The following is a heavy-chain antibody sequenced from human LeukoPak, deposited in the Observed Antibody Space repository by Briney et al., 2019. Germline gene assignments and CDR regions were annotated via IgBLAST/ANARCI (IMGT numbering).Heavy chain of an antibody. CDR3: ARVGYSGYDNRGSFDY. Sequence: SETLSLTCAVYGGSFSGYYWSWIRQPPGKGLEWIGEINHSGSTNYNPSLRSRVTISVDTSKNQFSLRLSSVTAADTAVYYCARVGYSGYDNRGSFDYWGQGTLVTVSS. CDR1: GGSFSGYY. J-gene: IGHJ4*02. D-gene: IGHD5-12*01. V-gene: IGHV4-34*01. CDR2: INHSGST.